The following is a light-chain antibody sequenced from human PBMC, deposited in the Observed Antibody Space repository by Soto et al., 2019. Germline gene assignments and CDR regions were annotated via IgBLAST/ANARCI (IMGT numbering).Light chain of an antibody. CDR2: DVS. CDR3: SSYTTSNTRQIV. V-gene: IGLV2-14*03. Sequence: QSVLTQPASVSGSPGQSITISCTGTSSNIGGYNYVSWYQHHPGKAPKLMIYDVSNRPSGVSNRFSGSKSGNTAPLTISGLQPEDEADYYCSSYTTSNTRQIVLGTGTKVTVL. CDR1: SSNIGGYNY. J-gene: IGLJ1*01.